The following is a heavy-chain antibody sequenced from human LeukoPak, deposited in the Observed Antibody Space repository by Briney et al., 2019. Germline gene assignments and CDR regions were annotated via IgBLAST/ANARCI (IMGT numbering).Heavy chain of an antibody. CDR1: GFTFSSYA. D-gene: IGHD3-22*01. J-gene: IGHJ4*02. CDR3: AKDFHASSGYYLDY. CDR2: INDSGGNT. Sequence: GGSLRLSCAASGFTFSSYAMSWARQAPGKGLEWVSVINDSGGNTYYVDSVKGRFTISRDNSKNTLYLQMNSLRAEDTAVYYCAKDFHASSGYYLDYWGQGTLVTVSS. V-gene: IGHV3-23*01.